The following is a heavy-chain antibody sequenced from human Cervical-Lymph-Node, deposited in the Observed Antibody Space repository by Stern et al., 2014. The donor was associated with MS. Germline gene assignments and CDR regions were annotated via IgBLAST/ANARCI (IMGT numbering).Heavy chain of an antibody. V-gene: IGHV3-33*01. Sequence: QVQLVESGGGVVQPGMSLKLSCAASGFAFRDYGMHWVRQAPGKGLEWVAVIWSDGSNKYYADSVKGRFTISRDNSKNTLYLEMSSLRAEDTAVYYCARDRIGAWYNMDVWGQGTTVTVSS. CDR3: ARDRIGAWYNMDV. CDR1: GFAFRDYG. D-gene: IGHD1-1*01. J-gene: IGHJ6*02. CDR2: IWSDGSNK.